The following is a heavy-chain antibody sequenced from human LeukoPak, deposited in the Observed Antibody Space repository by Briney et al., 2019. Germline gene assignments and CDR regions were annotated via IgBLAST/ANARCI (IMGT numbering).Heavy chain of an antibody. CDR2: ISYDGSNK. CDR3: ARDGQSSWYYFDY. D-gene: IGHD6-13*01. Sequence: PGRSLRLSCAASGFTFSSYAMHWVRQAPGKGLEWVAVISYDGSNKYYADSVKGRFTIPRDNSKNTLYLQMNSLRAEDTAVYYCARDGQSSWYYFDYWGQGTLVTVSS. J-gene: IGHJ4*02. V-gene: IGHV3-30-3*01. CDR1: GFTFSSYA.